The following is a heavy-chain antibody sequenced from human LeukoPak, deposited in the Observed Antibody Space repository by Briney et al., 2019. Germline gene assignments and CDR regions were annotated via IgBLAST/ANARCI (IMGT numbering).Heavy chain of an antibody. Sequence: SETLSLTCAVYGGSFSGYYWSWIRQPPGKGLEWIGEINHSGSTNHNPSLKSRVTISVDTSKNQFSLKLSSVTAADTGVYYCARGHYYYGSGKLDYWGQGTLVTVSS. D-gene: IGHD3-10*01. CDR3: ARGHYYYGSGKLDY. J-gene: IGHJ4*02. CDR1: GGSFSGYY. V-gene: IGHV4-34*01. CDR2: INHSGST.